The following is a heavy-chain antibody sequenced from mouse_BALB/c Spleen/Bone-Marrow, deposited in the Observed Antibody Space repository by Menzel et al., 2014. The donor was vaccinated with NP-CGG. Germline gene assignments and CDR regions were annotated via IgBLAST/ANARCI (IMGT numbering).Heavy chain of an antibody. V-gene: IGHV1-54*01. CDR2: INPGSGGT. D-gene: IGHD2-4*01. CDR3: ARDGDYDEGYAMDY. J-gene: IGHJ4*01. CDR1: GYAFTNYL. Sequence: VKLVGSGAELVRPGTSVKVSCKASGYAFTNYLIEWVKQRPGQGLEWIGVINPGSGGTNYNEKFKGKATLTADKSSSTAYVQLSSQTADDSAVYFCARDGDYDEGYAMDYWGQGTSVTVSS.